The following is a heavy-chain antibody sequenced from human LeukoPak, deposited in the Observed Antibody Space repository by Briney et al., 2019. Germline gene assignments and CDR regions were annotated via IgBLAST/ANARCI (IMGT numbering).Heavy chain of an antibody. D-gene: IGHD5-12*01. CDR2: IFHSGNT. V-gene: IGHV4-4*02. CDR3: GSFSGGYDFDC. J-gene: IGHJ4*02. Sequence: PSGTLSLTCAVSGGSISSSNWWSWVRQPPGKGLEWIGEIFHSGNTNYNPSLKSRVTLSVDKSKNHFSLKMSSVTAADTAVYYCGSFSGGYDFDCWGQGTLAIVSS. CDR1: GGSISSSNW.